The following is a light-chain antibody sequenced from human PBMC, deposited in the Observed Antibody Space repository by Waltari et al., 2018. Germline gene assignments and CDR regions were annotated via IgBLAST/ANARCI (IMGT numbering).Light chain of an antibody. CDR2: AAS. J-gene: IGKJ4*01. CDR3: QQLNNYSLT. V-gene: IGKV1-9*01. Sequence: DFQLTQSPSFLSASIGDRVTITCRASQGISSYLAWYQQKPGQAPKLLIYAASTLQSGVPSRFSGSGSGTEFTLTISSLQPEDFAAYYCQQLNNYSLTFGGGTKVEIK. CDR1: QGISSY.